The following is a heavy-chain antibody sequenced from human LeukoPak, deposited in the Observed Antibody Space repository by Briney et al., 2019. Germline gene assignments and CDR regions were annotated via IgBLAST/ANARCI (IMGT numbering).Heavy chain of an antibody. CDR3: ATPSSSWFDAFDI. V-gene: IGHV4-34*01. CDR1: GGSFSGYY. J-gene: IGHJ3*02. CDR2: INHSGST. Sequence: SETLSLTCAVYGGSFSGYYWSWIRQPPGKGLEWIGEINHSGSTNYNPSLKSRVTTSVDTSKNQFSLKLSSVTAADTAVYYCATPSSSWFDAFDIWGQGTMVTVSS. D-gene: IGHD6-13*01.